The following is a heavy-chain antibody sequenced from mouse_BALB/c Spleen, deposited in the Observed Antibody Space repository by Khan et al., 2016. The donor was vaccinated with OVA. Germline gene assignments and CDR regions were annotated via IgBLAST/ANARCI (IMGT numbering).Heavy chain of an antibody. CDR3: ARGGGTAPFAY. D-gene: IGHD1-2*01. V-gene: IGHV5-15*02. J-gene: IGHJ3*01. CDR2: ISNLAYTI. CDR1: GFTFSDYG. Sequence: EVQRQETGGGLVQPGGSRKLSCAASGFTFSDYGMAWVRQAPGKGPEWVAFISNLAYTIYYADTVTGRFTISRENAKHTLYLEMSSLMSEDTAIYYCARGGGTAPFAYWGLGTLVTVSA.